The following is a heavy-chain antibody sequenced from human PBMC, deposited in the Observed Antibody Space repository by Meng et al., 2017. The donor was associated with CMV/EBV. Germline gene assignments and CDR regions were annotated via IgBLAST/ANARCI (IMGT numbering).Heavy chain of an antibody. CDR2: ISSSSSYI. J-gene: IGHJ4*02. D-gene: IGHD2-15*01. V-gene: IGHV3-21*01. CDR3: ARDPSGCSGGSCYPALFDY. CDR1: FSSYS. Sequence: FSSYSMTWVRQAPGKGLEWVSSISSSSSYIYYAASVKGRFTISRDNAKNSLYLQMNSLRAEDTAVYYCARDPSGCSGGSCYPALFDYWGQGTLVTVSS.